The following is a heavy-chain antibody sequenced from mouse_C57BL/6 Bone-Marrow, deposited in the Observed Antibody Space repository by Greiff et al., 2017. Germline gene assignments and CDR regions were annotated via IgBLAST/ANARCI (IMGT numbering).Heavy chain of an antibody. Sequence: QVQLKQPGAELVRPGSSVKLSCKASGYTFTSYWMDWVKQRPGQGLEWIGNIYPSDSETPYNQKFKDKATLTVDKSSSTAYMQLSSLTSEDSAVYYCARSRGYSGDYFDYWGQGTTLTVSS. D-gene: IGHD2-3*01. CDR3: ARSRGYSGDYFDY. J-gene: IGHJ2*01. CDR1: GYTFTSYW. CDR2: IYPSDSET. V-gene: IGHV1-61*01.